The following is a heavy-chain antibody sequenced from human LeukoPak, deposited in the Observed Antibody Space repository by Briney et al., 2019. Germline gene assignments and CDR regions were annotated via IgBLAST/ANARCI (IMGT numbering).Heavy chain of an antibody. CDR3: TTGGYYLDY. CDR1: GFTFSNAW. Sequence: GGSLRLSCAPSGFTFSNAWMDGVRQAPGKGLEWVARIKRKVDGGTTDYNVPVKGRFSISREDSKNTVYLQMNSLKTEDTAVYYCTTGGYYLDYWGQGTLVTVSS. D-gene: IGHD3-16*01. CDR2: IKRKVDGGTT. V-gene: IGHV3-15*01. J-gene: IGHJ4*02.